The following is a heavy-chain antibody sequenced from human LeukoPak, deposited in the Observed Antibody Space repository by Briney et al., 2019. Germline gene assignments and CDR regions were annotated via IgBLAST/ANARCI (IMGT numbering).Heavy chain of an antibody. J-gene: IGHJ4*02. CDR1: GDFLSSGDYY. D-gene: IGHD3-16*01. CDR3: ARDFFGLGGIDY. V-gene: IGHV4-30-4*01. CDR2: IYYRGGT. Sequence: SETLSLTCTVSGDFLSSGDYYWSWIRQPPGKGLEWIGFIYYRGGTSYNPALKSRLSISVDTSENRFSLRLDSVTAADTAVYYCARDFFGLGGIDYWGQGALVTVSS.